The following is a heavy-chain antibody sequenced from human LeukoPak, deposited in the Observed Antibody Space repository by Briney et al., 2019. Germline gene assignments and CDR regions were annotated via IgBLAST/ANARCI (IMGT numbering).Heavy chain of an antibody. CDR3: ARNLPAADY. CDR2: ISSSRGVI. D-gene: IGHD2-2*01. CDR1: GSTFSSHT. J-gene: IGHJ4*02. Sequence: GGSLRLSCAASGSTFSSHTMNWVRQAPGKGLEWVSYISSSRGVIYYADSVKGRFTISRDNAKNSLYLQMSRLSAEDTAVYYCARNLPAADYWGQGTLVTVSS. V-gene: IGHV3-48*04.